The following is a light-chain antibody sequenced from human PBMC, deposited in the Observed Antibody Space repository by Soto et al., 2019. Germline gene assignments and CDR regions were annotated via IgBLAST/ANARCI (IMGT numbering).Light chain of an antibody. J-gene: IGKJ2*02. Sequence: DIVMTQSPESLAVSLGERATINCKSSQSVLYSSNNKNYLAWYQQKPGQPPKLLIYWASTRESGVPDRCSGSGSGTDFTLTISSLQAEDVAVYYCHQYYSTPSTFGQGPKLEIK. CDR3: HQYYSTPST. V-gene: IGKV4-1*01. CDR2: WAS. CDR1: QSVLYSSNNKNY.